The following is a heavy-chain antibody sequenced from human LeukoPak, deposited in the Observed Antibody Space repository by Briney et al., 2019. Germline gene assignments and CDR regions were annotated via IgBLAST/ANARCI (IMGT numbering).Heavy chain of an antibody. CDR1: GFTFSSYG. CDR3: AKDSSVFIAVAGTGDAFDI. CDR2: IRYDGSNK. Sequence: PGGSLRLSCAGSGFTFSSYGMHWVRQAPGKGLEWVAFIRYDGSNKYYADSVKGRFTISRDNSKNTLYLQMNSLRAEDTAVYYCAKDSSVFIAVAGTGDAFDIWGQGTMVTVSS. J-gene: IGHJ3*02. D-gene: IGHD6-19*01. V-gene: IGHV3-30*02.